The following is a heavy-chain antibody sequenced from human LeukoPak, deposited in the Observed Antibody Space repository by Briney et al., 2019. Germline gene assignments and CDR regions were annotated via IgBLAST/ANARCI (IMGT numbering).Heavy chain of an antibody. CDR1: AFTFSSYW. Sequence: GGSLRLSCATSAFTFSSYWMHWVRQAPGKGLVWVSRSNSDGSSRSYADYVKGRFTISRDDAKNTLYLQMSSLSVDDTAIYYCTRGSPGYSSSWLDFWGQGILVTVSS. D-gene: IGHD6-13*01. J-gene: IGHJ4*02. CDR2: SNSDGSSR. V-gene: IGHV3-74*01. CDR3: TRGSPGYSSSWLDF.